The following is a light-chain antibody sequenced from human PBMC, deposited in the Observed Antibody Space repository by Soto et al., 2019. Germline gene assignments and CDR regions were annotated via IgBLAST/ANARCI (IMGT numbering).Light chain of an antibody. CDR2: LGS. Sequence: DIVMTQSPLSLPVTPGEPASISCRSSQSLLHSSGYMYLDWYLQKPGQSSQLLIYLGSNRASGVTDRFSGSGSGTDLTLKISRVEAEDGGLYNCMQALQPPQFGQGTKLEIK. J-gene: IGKJ2*01. CDR1: QSLLHSSGYMY. CDR3: MQALQPPQ. V-gene: IGKV2-28*01.